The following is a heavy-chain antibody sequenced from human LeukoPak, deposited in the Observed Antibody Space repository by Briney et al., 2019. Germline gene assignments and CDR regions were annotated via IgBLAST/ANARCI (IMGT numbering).Heavy chain of an antibody. D-gene: IGHD3-22*01. V-gene: IGHV3-23*01. CDR2: ISGTGGST. CDR3: AKSSYYDSSGFYREYYFDY. J-gene: IGHJ4*02. Sequence: GGSLKLSCVASGFSFNNFGMSWVRQAPGRGLEWVSSISGTGGSTHYADSVKGRFTISRDNSKNTLYLQMNSLRAGDTAVYYCAKSSYYDSSGFYREYYFDYWGQGTLVPVSS. CDR1: GFSFNNFG.